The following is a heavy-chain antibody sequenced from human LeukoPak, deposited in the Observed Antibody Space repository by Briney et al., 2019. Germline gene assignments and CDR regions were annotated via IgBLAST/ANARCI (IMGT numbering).Heavy chain of an antibody. CDR3: ARKAAPTSGYDY. Sequence: PGGSLRLSCAASGFTFSSYAMDWVRQAPGRGLEWVSAVSGSGGATYYADSVQGRFTVPRDNSKNTQYLQMNSLRAEDTALYYCARKAAPTSGYDYWGQGILVTVSS. D-gene: IGHD5-18*01. V-gene: IGHV3-23*01. CDR1: GFTFSSYA. J-gene: IGHJ4*02. CDR2: VSGSGGAT.